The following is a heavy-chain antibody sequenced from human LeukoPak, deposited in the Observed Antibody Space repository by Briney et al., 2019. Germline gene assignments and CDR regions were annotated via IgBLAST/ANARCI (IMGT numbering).Heavy chain of an antibody. D-gene: IGHD2-21*01. CDR3: ARDLYSYMDV. J-gene: IGHJ6*04. CDR2: IYYSGST. CDR1: GGSISSYY. V-gene: IGHV4-59*01. Sequence: SETPSLTCAVSGGSISSYYWSWIRQPPGKGLEWIGYIYYSGSTNYNPSLKSRVTISVDTSKNQFSLKLSSVTAADAAMYYCARDLYSYMDVWGKGSTVTISS.